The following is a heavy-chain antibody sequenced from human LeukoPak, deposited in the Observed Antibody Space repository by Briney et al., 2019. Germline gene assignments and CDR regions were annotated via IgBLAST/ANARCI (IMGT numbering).Heavy chain of an antibody. CDR3: VDRRGAY. CDR1: GFTFSSYW. V-gene: IGHV3-74*01. CDR2: INTDGSST. J-gene: IGHJ4*01. Sequence: PGGSLRLSCAASGFTFSSYWMYWVRQAPGKGLVWVSRINTDGSSTNYADSVKGRFTISRDNVKNTLYLQMNSLRAEDTAVYYCVDRRGAYWGHGTLVTVSS. D-gene: IGHD3-10*01.